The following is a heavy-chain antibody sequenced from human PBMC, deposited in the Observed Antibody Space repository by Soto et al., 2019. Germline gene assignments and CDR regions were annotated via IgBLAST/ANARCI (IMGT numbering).Heavy chain of an antibody. V-gene: IGHV1-8*02. CDR3: AREHSSSWRFDY. Sequence: ASVQVSCKASGYTFTNYAMHWVRQAPGQRLEWMGWMNPNSGNTGYAQKFQGRVTMTRNTSISTAYMELSSLRSKDTAVYYCAREHSSSWRFDYWGQGTLVTVSS. D-gene: IGHD6-13*01. CDR2: MNPNSGNT. CDR1: GYTFTNYA. J-gene: IGHJ4*02.